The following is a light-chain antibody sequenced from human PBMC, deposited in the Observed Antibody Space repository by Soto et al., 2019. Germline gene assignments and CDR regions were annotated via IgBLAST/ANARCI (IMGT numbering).Light chain of an antibody. Sequence: EIVLTQSPGTLSLSPGERATLSCRASQTVSSSYLAWYQQKPGQAPRLLIYGASSRATGIPDTFSGSGSGTDFTLTISRLEPEDFAVYYCQQYGSSPYTFGQGTKLDIK. CDR2: GAS. CDR1: QTVSSSY. CDR3: QQYGSSPYT. V-gene: IGKV3-20*01. J-gene: IGKJ2*01.